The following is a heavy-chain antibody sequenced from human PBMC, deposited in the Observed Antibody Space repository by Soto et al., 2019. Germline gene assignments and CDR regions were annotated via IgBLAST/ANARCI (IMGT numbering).Heavy chain of an antibody. CDR1: GFNFSSYG. Sequence: GGSLRLSCAASGFNFSSYGMHWVRQAPGKGLEWVAVIWYDGSNKYYADSVKGRFTISRDNSKNTLYLQMNSLRAEDTAVYYCARGTGPAAMSLRRNWFDPWGQGTLVTVSS. CDR3: ARGTGPAAMSLRRNWFDP. D-gene: IGHD2-2*01. V-gene: IGHV3-33*01. CDR2: IWYDGSNK. J-gene: IGHJ5*02.